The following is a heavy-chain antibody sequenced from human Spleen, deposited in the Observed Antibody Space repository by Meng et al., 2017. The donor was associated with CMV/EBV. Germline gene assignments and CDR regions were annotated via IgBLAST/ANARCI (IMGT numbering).Heavy chain of an antibody. V-gene: IGHV1-2*02. D-gene: IGHD3-22*01. Sequence: ASVKVSCKASGYTFTGYYMHWVRQAPGQGLEWMGWINPNSGGTNYARKFQGRVTMTTDTSTNTGYMELRSLRYDDTAVYYCARSPVVSTAGSDGYYYEYNVDVWGQGTTVTVS. CDR1: GYTFTGYY. CDR3: ARSPVVSTAGSDGYYYEYNVDV. J-gene: IGHJ6*02. CDR2: INPNSGGT.